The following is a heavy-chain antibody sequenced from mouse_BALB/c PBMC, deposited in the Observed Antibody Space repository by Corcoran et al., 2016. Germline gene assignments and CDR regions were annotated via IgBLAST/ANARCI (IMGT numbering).Heavy chain of an antibody. Sequence: QIQLVQSGPELKKPGETVKISCKASGYTFTNYGMNWVKQATGKGLKWMGWINTYTGEPTYADDFKGRFAFSLETSASTAYLQINNLKNEDMATYFCARGSSGYDDWGQGTTLTVSS. CDR1: GYTFTNYG. CDR2: INTYTGEP. CDR3: ARGSSGYDD. V-gene: IGHV9-1*02. D-gene: IGHD3-1*01. J-gene: IGHJ2*01.